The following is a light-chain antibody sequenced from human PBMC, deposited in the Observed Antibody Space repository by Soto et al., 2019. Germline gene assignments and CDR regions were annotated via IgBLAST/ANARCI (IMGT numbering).Light chain of an antibody. Sequence: DIQVTQSPPTLSASVGDRVTITCRASQTISTWMAWYQQKPGKAPKLLVYDASTLQSGVASRFSGSGSGTEFTLIISGLQPDDSATYNCQQYTNTNNPWMFGQGTKV. V-gene: IGKV1-5*01. CDR2: DAS. CDR1: QTISTW. CDR3: QQYTNTNNPWM. J-gene: IGKJ1*01.